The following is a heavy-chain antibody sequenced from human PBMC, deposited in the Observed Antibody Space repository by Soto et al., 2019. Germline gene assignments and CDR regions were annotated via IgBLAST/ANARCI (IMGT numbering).Heavy chain of an antibody. CDR3: ARSLWFGELH. Sequence: QITLKESGPTLVKPTQTLTLTCSFSGFSLSTTGVGVGWIRQSPGKALEWLAIIYWDNDKRYSPSLKSRVTITKDTSKNQVVLTVANMDPVDTATHYCARSLWFGELHWGQGALVTVSS. J-gene: IGHJ4*02. CDR2: IYWDNDK. D-gene: IGHD3-10*01. CDR1: GFSLSTTGVG. V-gene: IGHV2-5*02.